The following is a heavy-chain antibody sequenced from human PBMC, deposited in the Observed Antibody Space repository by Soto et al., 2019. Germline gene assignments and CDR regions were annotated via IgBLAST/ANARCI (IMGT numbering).Heavy chain of an antibody. D-gene: IGHD3-9*01. V-gene: IGHV1-69*13. CDR3: ARASLRYFDWSTVYYYYGMDV. CDR1: GGTFSSYA. CDR2: IIPIFGTA. Sequence: SVKVSCKASGGTFSSYAISWVRQAPGQGLEWMGGIIPIFGTANYAQKFQGRVTITADESTSTAYMELSSLRSEDTAVYYCARASLRYFDWSTVYYYYGMDVWGQGTTVTVSS. J-gene: IGHJ6*02.